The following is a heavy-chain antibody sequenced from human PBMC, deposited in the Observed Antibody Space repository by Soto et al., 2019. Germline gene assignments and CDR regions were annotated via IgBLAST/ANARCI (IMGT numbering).Heavy chain of an antibody. J-gene: IGHJ4*02. Sequence: PAETLTLTCTVSGCSFNSNSYYWGWVRQPPGKGLEWIASIDYSGSTYYNPSLKSRVTISVDTSKNHFFLRLASVTATDTAVFYCARFPKDLDPDYWGQGIMVTVSS. D-gene: IGHD3-3*01. CDR1: GCSFNSNSYY. V-gene: IGHV4-39*02. CDR3: ARFPKDLDPDY. CDR2: IDYSGST.